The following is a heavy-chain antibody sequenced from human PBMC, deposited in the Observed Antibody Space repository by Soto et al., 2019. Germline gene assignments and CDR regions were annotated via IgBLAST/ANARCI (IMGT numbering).Heavy chain of an antibody. Sequence: GGSLRLSCAASGFTFSSYGMHWVRQATGKGLAWVAVIWYDGSNKYYADSVKVRFTISRDNSKNTLYLQMNSLRAEDTAVYYCARDQIFEGYYYYYMDVWGKGTTVTVSS. CDR2: IWYDGSNK. CDR3: ARDQIFEGYYYYYMDV. D-gene: IGHD3-3*01. CDR1: GFTFSSYG. J-gene: IGHJ6*03. V-gene: IGHV3-33*01.